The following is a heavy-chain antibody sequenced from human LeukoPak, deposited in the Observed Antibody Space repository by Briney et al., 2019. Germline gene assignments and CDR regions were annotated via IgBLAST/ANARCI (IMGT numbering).Heavy chain of an antibody. J-gene: IGHJ4*02. D-gene: IGHD5-18*01. CDR2: VSSGFHA. V-gene: IGHV3-13*01. CDR1: GFTLGSHD. CDR3: VREARGYHYTFFDY. Sequence: PGGSLRLSCTASGFTLGSHDMHWVRQIPGQGLEWVAAVSSGFHAFFPDSVQGRFTVSRRDARNSLYLQMNSLSDGDTAVYYGVREARGYHYTFFDYWGQGTLVTVSS.